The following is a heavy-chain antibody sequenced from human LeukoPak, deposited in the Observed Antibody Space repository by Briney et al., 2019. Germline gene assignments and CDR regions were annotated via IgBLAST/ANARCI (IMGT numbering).Heavy chain of an antibody. CDR2: MSNSGGST. V-gene: IGHV3-23*01. CDR3: ASAVIWGSYRFDI. D-gene: IGHD3-16*02. J-gene: IGHJ3*02. CDR1: GFTFSSYG. Sequence: GGSLRLSCAASGFTFSSYGMTWVRQAPGKGLEWVSSMSNSGGSTYYAASVKGRFTISRDNSKNTLYLQMNSLRAEDTAVYYWASAVIWGSYRFDIWGQGTMVTVSS.